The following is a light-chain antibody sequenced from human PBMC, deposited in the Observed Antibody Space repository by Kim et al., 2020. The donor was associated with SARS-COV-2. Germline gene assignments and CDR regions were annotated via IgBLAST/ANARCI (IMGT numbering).Light chain of an antibody. CDR2: DDN. Sequence: GKTVAIAFTRSSGNIANNYIQWYQQRPGSAPTTVIYDDNQRPSGVPDRFSGSIDISSKSASLTISGLKTEDEADYYCQSYDSTNVIFGGGTQLTVL. CDR3: QSYDSTNVI. V-gene: IGLV6-57*03. J-gene: IGLJ2*01. CDR1: SGNIANNY.